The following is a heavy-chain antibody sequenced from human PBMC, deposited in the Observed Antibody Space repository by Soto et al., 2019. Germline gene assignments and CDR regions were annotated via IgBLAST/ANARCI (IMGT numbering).Heavy chain of an antibody. D-gene: IGHD2-8*01. CDR1: GFTFSSYA. Sequence: PGGSLRLSCAASGFTFSSYAMHWVRQAPGKGLEWVAVISYDGSNKYYADSVKGRFTISRDNSKNTLYLQMNSLRAEDTAVYYCARDRYCTNGVCPSYYFDYWGQGTLVTVPQ. CDR3: ARDRYCTNGVCPSYYFDY. CDR2: ISYDGSNK. J-gene: IGHJ4*02. V-gene: IGHV3-30-3*01.